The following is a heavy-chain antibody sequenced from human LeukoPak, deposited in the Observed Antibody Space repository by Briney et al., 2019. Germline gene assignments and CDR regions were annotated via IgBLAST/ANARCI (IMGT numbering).Heavy chain of an antibody. J-gene: IGHJ4*02. D-gene: IGHD2-15*01. Sequence: GESLKISCKGSGYSFTTYWIGWVRQMPGKGLEWMGIIYPGDSNTRYSPSFQGQVTISADKSISTAYLQWSSLKASDTAMYYCARARYCSGGSCYAEYWGQGTLVTVSS. V-gene: IGHV5-51*01. CDR1: GYSFTTYW. CDR3: ARARYCSGGSCYAEY. CDR2: IYPGDSNT.